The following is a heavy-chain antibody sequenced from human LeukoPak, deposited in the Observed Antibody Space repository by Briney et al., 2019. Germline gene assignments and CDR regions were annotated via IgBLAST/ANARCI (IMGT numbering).Heavy chain of an antibody. CDR3: ARVFCSSAGCYSFDY. CDR1: GFTFSHYW. D-gene: IGHD2-2*01. Sequence: GGSLRLSCAASGFTFSHYWMHWVRQAPGKGLVWVSRINSEGSITSYADSVKGRFTISRDNAKNTLYPQMNSLRAEDTAIYYCARVFCSSAGCYSFDYWGQGTLLTVSS. V-gene: IGHV3-74*01. J-gene: IGHJ4*02. CDR2: INSEGSIT.